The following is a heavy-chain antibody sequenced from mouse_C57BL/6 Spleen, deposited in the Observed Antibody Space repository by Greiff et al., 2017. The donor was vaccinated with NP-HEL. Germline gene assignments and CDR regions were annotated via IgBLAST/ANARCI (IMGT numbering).Heavy chain of an antibody. D-gene: IGHD2-3*01. CDR1: GFNFKDDY. CDR2: IDPENGDT. CDR3: TPMRVFAY. J-gene: IGHJ3*01. Sequence: EVQLVESGAELVRPGASVKLSCTASGFNFKDDYMHWVKQRPEQGLEWIGWIDPENGDTEYASKFQGKATITADTSSNTAYLQLSSLTSEDTAVYYCTPMRVFAYWGQGTLVTVSA. V-gene: IGHV14-4*01.